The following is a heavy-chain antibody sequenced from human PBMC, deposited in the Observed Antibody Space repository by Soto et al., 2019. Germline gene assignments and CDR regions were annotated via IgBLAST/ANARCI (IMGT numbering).Heavy chain of an antibody. CDR1: GFTFSDYY. CDR3: ARDGFGSGSYYNERSKRPLDY. Sequence: GGSLRLSCAASGFTFSDYYMSWIRQAPGKGLEWVSYISSSSSYTNYADSVKGRFTISRDNAKNSLYLQMNSLRAEDTAVYYCARDGFGSGSYYNERSKRPLDYWGQGTLVTVSS. V-gene: IGHV3-11*05. D-gene: IGHD3-10*01. J-gene: IGHJ4*02. CDR2: ISSSSSYT.